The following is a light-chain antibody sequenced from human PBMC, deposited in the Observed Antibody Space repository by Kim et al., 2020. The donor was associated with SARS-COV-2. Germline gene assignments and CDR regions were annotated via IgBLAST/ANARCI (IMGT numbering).Light chain of an antibody. J-gene: IGKJ4*01. Sequence: PGERATLSCRASQSVSSSYLAWYQQKPGQAPRLLIYGASSRATGIPDRFSGSGSGTDFTLTISRLEPEDCAVYYCQQYGSSPTFGGGTKVDIK. V-gene: IGKV3-20*01. CDR2: GAS. CDR3: QQYGSSPT. CDR1: QSVSSSY.